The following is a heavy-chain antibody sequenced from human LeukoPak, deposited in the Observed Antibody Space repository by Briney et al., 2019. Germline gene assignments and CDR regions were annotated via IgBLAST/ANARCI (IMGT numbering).Heavy chain of an antibody. V-gene: IGHV1-2*02. CDR1: QYTFTAYY. CDR3: VRAAPVAHFDY. Sequence: ASVRVSCKASQYTFTAYYIHWVRQAPGHGLEWMGWINPNSGGTNYAQKFQGRVTMTRDTSISTAYLELSRLRSDDTAVFYCVRAAPVAHFDYWGQGTLVTVSS. J-gene: IGHJ4*02. CDR2: INPNSGGT. D-gene: IGHD2-2*01.